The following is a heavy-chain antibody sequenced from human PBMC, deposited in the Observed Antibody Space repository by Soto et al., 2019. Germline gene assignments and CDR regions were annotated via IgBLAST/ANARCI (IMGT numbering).Heavy chain of an antibody. CDR2: ISSDGSST. Sequence: QVQLVESGGGVVQPGKSLRLSCVASGFTFSGYAMHWIRQAPGKAPEWVALISSDGSSTLYADSVRGRFTISRDNSRDTLYLQSTSLRPDDTAVFSCARGAYRYFDYWGQGTLVTVSS. V-gene: IGHV3-30-3*01. CDR1: GFTFSGYA. J-gene: IGHJ4*02. CDR3: ARGAYRYFDY. D-gene: IGHD4-4*01.